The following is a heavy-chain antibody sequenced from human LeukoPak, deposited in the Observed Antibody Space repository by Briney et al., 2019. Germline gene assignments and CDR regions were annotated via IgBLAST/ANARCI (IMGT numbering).Heavy chain of an antibody. CDR2: IDPSDSYT. D-gene: IGHD1-26*01. CDR3: ARHGSPSLPFDY. Sequence: GESLKISCKGSGYSFTSYWISWVRQMPGKGLEWMGRIDPSDSYTNYSPSFQGHVTISADKSISTAYLQWSSLKASDTAMYYCARHGSPSLPFDYWSQGTLVTVSS. V-gene: IGHV5-10-1*01. CDR1: GYSFTSYW. J-gene: IGHJ4*02.